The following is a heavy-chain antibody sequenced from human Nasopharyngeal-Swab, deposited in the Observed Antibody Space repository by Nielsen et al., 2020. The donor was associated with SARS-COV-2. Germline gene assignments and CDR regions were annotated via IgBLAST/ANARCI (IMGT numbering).Heavy chain of an antibody. CDR1: GFTFSSYA. CDR3: AREGDIVVVQDAFDI. Sequence: SCAASGFTFSSYAMHWVRQAPAKGLEWVAVITYDGSNKYYADSVKGRFTISRDNSKNTLYLQMNSLRAEDTAVYYCAREGDIVVVQDAFDIWGQGTMVTVSS. J-gene: IGHJ3*02. V-gene: IGHV3-30*04. D-gene: IGHD2-2*01. CDR2: ITYDGSNK.